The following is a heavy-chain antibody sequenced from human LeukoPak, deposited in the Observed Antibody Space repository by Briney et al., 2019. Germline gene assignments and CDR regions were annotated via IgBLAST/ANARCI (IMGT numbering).Heavy chain of an antibody. Sequence: SETLSLTCAVHGGSFSGYYWSWIRQPPGKGLEWIGEINHSGSTNYNPSLKSRVTISVDTSKNQFSLKLSSVTAADTAVYYCARGPVGRPIDYWGQGTLVTVSS. V-gene: IGHV4-34*01. CDR2: INHSGST. J-gene: IGHJ4*02. CDR3: ARGPVGRPIDY. CDR1: GGSFSGYY. D-gene: IGHD2-15*01.